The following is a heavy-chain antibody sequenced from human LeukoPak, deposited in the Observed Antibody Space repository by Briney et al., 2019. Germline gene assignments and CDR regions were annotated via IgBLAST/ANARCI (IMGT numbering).Heavy chain of an antibody. CDR1: GFTFGDYA. CDR2: IRSKAYGGTT. CDR3: TRVLRYFDWSYYFDY. Sequence: GXSLRLSCTASGFTFGDYAMSWFRQAPGKGLEWVGFIRSKAYGGTTEYAASVKGRFTISRDDSKSIAYLQMNSLKTEDTAVYYCTRVLRYFDWSYYFDYWGQGTLVTVSS. V-gene: IGHV3-49*03. J-gene: IGHJ4*02. D-gene: IGHD3-9*01.